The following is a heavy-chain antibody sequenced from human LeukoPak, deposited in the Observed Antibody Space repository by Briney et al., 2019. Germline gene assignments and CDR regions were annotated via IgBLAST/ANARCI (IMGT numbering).Heavy chain of an antibody. V-gene: IGHV4-4*07. Sequence: SETLSLTCTVSGGSMSSYYWSWIRQSAGKGLEWIGRIYTSGSTNYNPSLKSRVTMSLDTSKNQFSLNLNSLTAADTAVYYCATEPAADYDASGRLDYWGRGILVTVSS. D-gene: IGHD3-22*01. CDR2: IYTSGST. CDR1: GGSMSSYY. CDR3: ATEPAADYDASGRLDY. J-gene: IGHJ4*02.